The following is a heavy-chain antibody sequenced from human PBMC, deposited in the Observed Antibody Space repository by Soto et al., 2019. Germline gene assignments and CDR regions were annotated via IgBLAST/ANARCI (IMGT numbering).Heavy chain of an antibody. V-gene: IGHV3-21*01. Sequence: GGSLRLSCAASGFTFSSYSMNWVRQAPGKGLEWVSSISSSSSYIYYADSVQGRFTISRDNAKNSLYLQMNSLRAEDTAVYYCARDRTGTVLDYWGQATLATVSS. CDR1: GFTFSSYS. D-gene: IGHD1-1*01. J-gene: IGHJ4*02. CDR3: ARDRTGTVLDY. CDR2: ISSSSSYI.